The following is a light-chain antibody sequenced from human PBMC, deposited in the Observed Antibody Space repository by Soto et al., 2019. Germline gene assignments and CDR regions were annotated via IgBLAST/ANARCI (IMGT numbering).Light chain of an antibody. CDR2: GNN. CDR1: SSNIGAGYD. J-gene: IGLJ2*01. CDR3: QSFDTRLNSVV. V-gene: IGLV1-40*01. Sequence: QSVVTQPPSVSGAPGQRVPISCTGSSSNIGAGYDVHWYQQFPGRAPKLLMYGNNNRPSGVPDRFSGSKSGTSASLDITGLQADDEADYYCQSFDTRLNSVVFGGGTKLTVL.